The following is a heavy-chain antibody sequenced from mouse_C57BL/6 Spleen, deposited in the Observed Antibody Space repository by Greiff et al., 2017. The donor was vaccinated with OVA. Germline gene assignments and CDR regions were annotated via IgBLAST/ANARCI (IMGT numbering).Heavy chain of an antibody. J-gene: IGHJ3*01. CDR1: GYTFTSYW. D-gene: IGHD2-12*01. Sequence: EVKVVESGTVLARPGASVKMSCKTSGYTFTSYWMHWVKQRPGQGLEWIGAIYPGNSDTSYNQKFKGKAKLTAVTSASTAYMELSSLTNEDSAVYYCTTLRQGDWFAYWGQGTLVTVSA. V-gene: IGHV1-5*01. CDR3: TTLRQGDWFAY. CDR2: IYPGNSDT.